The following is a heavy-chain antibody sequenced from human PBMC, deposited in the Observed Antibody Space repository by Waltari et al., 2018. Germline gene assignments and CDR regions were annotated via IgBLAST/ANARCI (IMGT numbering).Heavy chain of an antibody. CDR3: ALDTGALWMDV. CDR2: INPNNGDT. Sequence: QVQLVQSGAEVKKPGASVKVSCKSSGYTFSGYYMNWVRQAPGQGLEWMGWINPNNGDTNYARKFQGRVTLTRLSSSTTAFMELRGLNSDDTAVYYCALDTGALWMDVWGQGTTVTVSS. V-gene: IGHV1-2*02. J-gene: IGHJ6*02. CDR1: GYTFSGYY. D-gene: IGHD2-21*01.